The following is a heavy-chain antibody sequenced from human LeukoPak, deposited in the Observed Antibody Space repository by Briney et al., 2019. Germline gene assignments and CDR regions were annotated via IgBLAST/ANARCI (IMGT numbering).Heavy chain of an antibody. CDR3: TRDATYYLRYGYFDS. V-gene: IGHV3-21*01. Sequence: GGSLRLSSAASGFSISGSAMNWVRQAPGRGLEWVSSINNVASHIYYAGSVRGRFTISRDNAKNSVYLQMNSLRPEDTAVYYCTRDATYYLRYGYFDSWGQGTLVTVSS. J-gene: IGHJ4*02. D-gene: IGHD2/OR15-2a*01. CDR1: GFSISGSA. CDR2: INNVASHI.